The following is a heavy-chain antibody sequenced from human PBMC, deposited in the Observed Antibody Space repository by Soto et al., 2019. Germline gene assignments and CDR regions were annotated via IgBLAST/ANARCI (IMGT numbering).Heavy chain of an antibody. CDR3: TTEKGILRLSGWSPTGGMDV. CDR2: MTRKTDGGTT. CDR1: GFTFSNAW. Sequence: EVQLVESGGGLVKPGGSLTLSCVASGFTFSNAWMNWVRQAPGRGLEWVGRMTRKTDGGTTDYAAPVKGRFSISRDDSKNTLYLQMNSLKTEDTAVYYCTTEKGILRLSGWSPTGGMDVWGRGTTVTVSS. J-gene: IGHJ6*02. D-gene: IGHD3-3*01. V-gene: IGHV3-15*07.